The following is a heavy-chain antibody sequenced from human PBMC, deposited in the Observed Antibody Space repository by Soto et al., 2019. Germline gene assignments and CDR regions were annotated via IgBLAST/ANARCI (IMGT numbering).Heavy chain of an antibody. D-gene: IGHD1-26*01. CDR2: IIGSGTST. J-gene: IGHJ2*01. V-gene: IGHV3-23*01. Sequence: GGSPRLSCAASGVNFSSYTMTWGRQAPGKGLEWISVIIGSGTSTYYADSVKGRFTISRDNSKNTLYLQMIGLRAEDTAVYYWAKKGSPSGDDKNWYFDHWGRGALVTVSS. CDR1: GVNFSSYT. CDR3: AKKGSPSGDDKNWYFDH.